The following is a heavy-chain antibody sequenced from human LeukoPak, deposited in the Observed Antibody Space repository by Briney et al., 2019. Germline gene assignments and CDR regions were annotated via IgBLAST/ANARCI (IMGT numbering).Heavy chain of an antibody. CDR1: GFSFSDFY. V-gene: IGHV3-11*01. J-gene: IGHJ4*02. CDR2: ITSSGTTT. CDR3: ARDPDYGDPY. Sequence: GGSLRLSCSASGFSFSDFYMSWFRLSPEKGLEWLAYITSSGTTTEYADSVKGRFTISRVNAKNSLYLQMDSLRPEDTASYYCARDPDYGDPYWGQGTAVTASS. D-gene: IGHD4/OR15-4a*01.